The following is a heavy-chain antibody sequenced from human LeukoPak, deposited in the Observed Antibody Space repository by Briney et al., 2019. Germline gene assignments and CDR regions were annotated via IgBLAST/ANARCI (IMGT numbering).Heavy chain of an antibody. CDR3: ARAYRGSYTLMN. Sequence: GGSLRLSCAASGFTVSSNYMSWVRQAPGKGLEWVSVIYSSGSTYYADTVNGRFTISRDNSKNTLYLQMNSLRAEDTAVYYCARAYRGSYTLMNWGQGTLVTVSS. CDR2: IYSSGST. J-gene: IGHJ4*02. V-gene: IGHV3-66*02. D-gene: IGHD1-26*01. CDR1: GFTVSSNY.